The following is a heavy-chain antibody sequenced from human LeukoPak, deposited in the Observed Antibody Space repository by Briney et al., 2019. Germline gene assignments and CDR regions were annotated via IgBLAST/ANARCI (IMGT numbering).Heavy chain of an antibody. CDR3: ARIVATTQTSSYYYVMDV. V-gene: IGHV5-51*01. CDR2: IYPGDSET. D-gene: IGHD5-12*01. J-gene: IGHJ6*02. CDR1: GYPFTSYW. Sequence: GESLKISCKGSGYPFTSYWIARVRQMPGKGLEWMGSIYPGDSETRFSPSFQGQVTLSADKFIRVAYLQWSSLQASDTAMYYCARIVATTQTSSYYYVMDVWGQGTTVAVSS.